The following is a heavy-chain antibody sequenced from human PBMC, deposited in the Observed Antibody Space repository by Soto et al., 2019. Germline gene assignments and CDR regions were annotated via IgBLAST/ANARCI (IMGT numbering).Heavy chain of an antibody. D-gene: IGHD6-13*01. Sequence: QVQLVQSGAEVKKPGASVKVSCKASGYTFTSYDINWVRQATGQGLEWMGWMNPNSGNTGYAQKFHGRVTMTRNTSISTAYMELSSLRSEDTAVYYCARNYKQQQLVRPPLGYWGQGTLVTVSS. CDR3: ARNYKQQQLVRPPLGY. CDR1: GYTFTSYD. V-gene: IGHV1-8*01. J-gene: IGHJ4*02. CDR2: MNPNSGNT.